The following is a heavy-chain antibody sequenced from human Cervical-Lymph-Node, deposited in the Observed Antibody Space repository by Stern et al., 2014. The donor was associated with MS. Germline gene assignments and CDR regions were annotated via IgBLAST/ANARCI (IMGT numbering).Heavy chain of an antibody. CDR2: IFWDDDK. J-gene: IGHJ3*01. V-gene: IGHV2-5*02. Sequence: ESGPTLVRPSQTLTLTCSFSGFPLTASGVGVGWVRQPPGKALEWLALIFWDDDKRYSPSLKSRLTITKDTSKNQVVLSMSNMDPVDTATYYCVAQVLTNTFEVWGQGTLAIVSS. D-gene: IGHD2-8*01. CDR3: VAQVLTNTFEV. CDR1: GFPLTASGVG.